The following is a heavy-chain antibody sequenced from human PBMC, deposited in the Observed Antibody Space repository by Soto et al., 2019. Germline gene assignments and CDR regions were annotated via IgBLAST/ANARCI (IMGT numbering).Heavy chain of an antibody. CDR2: IYYSGST. V-gene: IGHV4-39*01. CDR3: AGHGAHCGGDCPFEY. CDR1: GGSISSSDYY. J-gene: IGHJ4*02. Sequence: QLQLQESGPGLVKPSETLSLTCTVSGGSISSSDYYWGWIRQPPEKGLEWIGNIYYSGSTYYNPSLKRRATMSVDTATNRFSLELSSVTAADTAVYYCAGHGAHCGGDCPFEYWGQGTLVSVSS. D-gene: IGHD2-21*01.